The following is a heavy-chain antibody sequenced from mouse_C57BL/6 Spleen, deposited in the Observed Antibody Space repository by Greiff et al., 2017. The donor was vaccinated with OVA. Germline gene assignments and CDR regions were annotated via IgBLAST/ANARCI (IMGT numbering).Heavy chain of an antibody. CDR1: GYTFTSYW. V-gene: IGHV1-72*01. D-gene: IGHD2-4*01. CDR3: ARASYYDYDGAY. CDR2: IDPNSGGT. J-gene: IGHJ3*01. Sequence: VQLQQPGAELVKPGASVKLSCKASGYTFTSYWMHWVKQRPGRGLEWIGRIDPNSGGTKYNEKFKSKATLTVDKPSSPAYMQLSSLTSEDSAVYYCARASYYDYDGAYWGQGTLVTVSA.